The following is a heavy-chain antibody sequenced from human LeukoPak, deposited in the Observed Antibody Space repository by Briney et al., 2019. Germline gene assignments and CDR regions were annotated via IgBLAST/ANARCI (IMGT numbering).Heavy chain of an antibody. CDR1: GFTFSSYG. CDR3: YSSGWSXFDY. Sequence: PGGSLRLSCAASGFTFSSYGMHWVRQAPGKGLEWVAFIRYDGSNKYYADSVKGRFTISRENSKNTLYLQMNRLRAEDTAVYYCYSSGWSXFDYWGQGXLVTVSS. D-gene: IGHD6-19*01. J-gene: IGHJ4*02. CDR2: IRYDGSNK. V-gene: IGHV3-30*02.